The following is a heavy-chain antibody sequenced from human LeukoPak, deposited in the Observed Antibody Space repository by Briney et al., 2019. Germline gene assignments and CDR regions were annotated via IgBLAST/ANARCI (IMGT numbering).Heavy chain of an antibody. V-gene: IGHV3-21*01. CDR3: ARDAYGSSVDY. D-gene: IGHD1-26*01. CDR2: ISGSSNYI. J-gene: IGHJ4*02. CDR1: GFTFSSYT. Sequence: GGSLRLSCAASGFTFSSYTMNWVRQAPGKELEWVSSISGSSNYIYYADSVKGRFTISRDNAKNSLYLQMNSLRAEDTAVYYCARDAYGSSVDYWGQGTLVTVSS.